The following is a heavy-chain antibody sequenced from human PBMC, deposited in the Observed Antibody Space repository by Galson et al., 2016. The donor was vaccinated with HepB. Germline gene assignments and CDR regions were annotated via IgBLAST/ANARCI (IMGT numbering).Heavy chain of an antibody. V-gene: IGHV1-18*01. CDR1: GFPFSSYG. J-gene: IGHJ6*04. Sequence: SVKVSCKASGFPFSSYGITWVRQAPGQGLEWMGWISAYNGNTNYAQKLQGRVTMTTDTSTSTAYMELSSLTSDDTAVYYCAREEMEDYADWDYYGMDLWGKGTTVTVSS. CDR2: ISAYNGNT. CDR3: AREEMEDYADWDYYGMDL. D-gene: IGHD4-17*01.